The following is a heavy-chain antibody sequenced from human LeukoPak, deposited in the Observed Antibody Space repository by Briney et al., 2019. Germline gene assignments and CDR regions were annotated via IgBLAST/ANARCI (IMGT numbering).Heavy chain of an antibody. J-gene: IGHJ5*02. V-gene: IGHV4-34*01. CDR3: ARRHYRGSWYGGGLPGWFDP. CDR1: GGSFSGYY. D-gene: IGHD6-13*01. Sequence: SETLSLTCAVYGGSFSGYYWSWIRQPPGKGLEWIGEINHSGSTNYNPSLKSRVTISVDTSKNQFSLELSSVTAADTAVYYCARRHYRGSWYGGGLPGWFDPWGQGTLVTVSS. CDR2: INHSGST.